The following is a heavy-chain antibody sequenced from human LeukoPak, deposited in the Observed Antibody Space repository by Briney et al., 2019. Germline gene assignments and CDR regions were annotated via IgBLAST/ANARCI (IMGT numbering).Heavy chain of an antibody. Sequence: GGSLRLSCVASGFTLSNYWMSWVRQAPGKGLEWVANIQKDGSEKHYVASVEGRFTISRDNAENSLFLQLNSLRVDDTAVYYCVRLWDSSGFFGYWGQGALVTVSS. V-gene: IGHV3-7*01. CDR3: VRLWDSSGFFGY. CDR1: GFTLSNYW. J-gene: IGHJ4*02. D-gene: IGHD3-22*01. CDR2: IQKDGSEK.